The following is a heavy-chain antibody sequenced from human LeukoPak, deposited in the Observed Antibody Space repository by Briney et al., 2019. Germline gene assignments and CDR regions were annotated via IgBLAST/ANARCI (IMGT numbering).Heavy chain of an antibody. CDR3: ARVGAVTFGGVIASGEVDAFDI. CDR1: GGSISSSSYY. J-gene: IGHJ3*02. CDR2: IYYSRST. Sequence: SETLSLTCTVSGGSISSSSYYWGWIRQPPGKGLEWIGSIYYSRSTYYNPSLKSRVTISVDTSKNQFSLKLSSVTAADTAVYYCARVGAVTFGGVIASGEVDAFDIWGQGTMVTVSS. V-gene: IGHV4-39*07. D-gene: IGHD3-16*02.